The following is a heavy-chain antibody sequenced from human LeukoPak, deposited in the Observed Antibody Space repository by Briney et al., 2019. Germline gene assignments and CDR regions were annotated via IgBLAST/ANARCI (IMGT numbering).Heavy chain of an antibody. CDR1: GYTFTSYD. CDR2: MNPNSGNT. CDR3: AREKAWFGELGYYYGMDV. D-gene: IGHD3-10*01. Sequence: ASVKVSFKASGYTFTSYDINWVRQATGQGLEWMGWMNPNSGNTGYAQKFPGRVTLTRNTSISTAYMELSSLRSEDTAVYYCAREKAWFGELGYYYGMDVWGQGTTVTVSS. J-gene: IGHJ6*02. V-gene: IGHV1-8*01.